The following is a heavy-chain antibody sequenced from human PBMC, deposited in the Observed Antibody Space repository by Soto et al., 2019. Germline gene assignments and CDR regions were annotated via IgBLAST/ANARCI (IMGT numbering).Heavy chain of an antibody. CDR3: ARGGIAVAGNAFDI. D-gene: IGHD6-19*01. Sequence: TLSLTCTVSGGSISSGGYYWSWIRQHPGKGLEWIGYIYYSGSTYYNPSLKSRVTISVDTSKNQFSLKLSSVTAADTAVYYCARGGIAVAGNAFDIWGQGTMVTVSS. CDR1: GGSISSGGYY. J-gene: IGHJ3*02. CDR2: IYYSGST. V-gene: IGHV4-31*03.